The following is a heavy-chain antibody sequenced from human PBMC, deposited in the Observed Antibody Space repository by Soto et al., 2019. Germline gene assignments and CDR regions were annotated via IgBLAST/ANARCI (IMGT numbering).Heavy chain of an antibody. CDR3: ASLRVYTPSLYWYFDL. CDR2: IYYSGST. V-gene: IGHV4-59*01. Sequence: QVQLQESGPGLVKPSETLSLTCTVSGGSISSYYWSWIRQPPGKGLEWIGYIYYSGSTNYNPSLKSRVTISVDTSKNQFSLKLSSVTAADTAVYYCASLRVYTPSLYWYFDLWGRGTLVTVSS. J-gene: IGHJ2*01. D-gene: IGHD3-16*01. CDR1: GGSISSYY.